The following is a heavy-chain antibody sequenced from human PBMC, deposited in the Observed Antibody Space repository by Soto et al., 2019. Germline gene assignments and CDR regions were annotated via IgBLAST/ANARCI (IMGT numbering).Heavy chain of an antibody. V-gene: IGHV3-30*18. CDR1: GFTFSSYG. CDR3: AKDDADGYNYYGMDV. Sequence: GSLRLSCAASGFTFSSYGMHWVRQAPGKGLEWVAVISYDGSNKYYADSVKGRFTISRDNSKNTLYLQMNSLRAEDTAVYYCAKDDADGYNYYGMDVWGQGTTVTVSS. CDR2: ISYDGSNK. J-gene: IGHJ6*02. D-gene: IGHD2-8*01.